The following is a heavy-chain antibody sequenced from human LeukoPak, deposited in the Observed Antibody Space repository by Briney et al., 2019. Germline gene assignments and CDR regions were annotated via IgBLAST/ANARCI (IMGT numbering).Heavy chain of an antibody. J-gene: IGHJ4*02. V-gene: IGHV4-59*01. D-gene: IGHD3-10*01. CDR1: GGSISSYY. CDR3: ARGRQKGYYGSGSYPRGYFDY. Sequence: SETLSLTCTVSGGSISSYYWSWIRQPPGKGLEWIGYIYYSGSTNYNPSLKSRVTISVDTSKNQFSLKLSSVTAADTAVYYCARGRQKGYYGSGSYPRGYFDYWGQGTLVTVSS. CDR2: IYYSGST.